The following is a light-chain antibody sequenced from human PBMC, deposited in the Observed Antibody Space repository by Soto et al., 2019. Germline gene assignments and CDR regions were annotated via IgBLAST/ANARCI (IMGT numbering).Light chain of an antibody. Sequence: EIGLTQSPGTLSLSPGERATLSCRAVQSVSSSYLAWYQQKPGQAPRLLIYGASSRATGIPDRFSGSVSGTGFTLTISRLEPEDFAVYYCQQYGSSPPWTFGQGTKVDIK. J-gene: IGKJ1*01. CDR3: QQYGSSPPWT. V-gene: IGKV3-20*01. CDR1: QSVSSSY. CDR2: GAS.